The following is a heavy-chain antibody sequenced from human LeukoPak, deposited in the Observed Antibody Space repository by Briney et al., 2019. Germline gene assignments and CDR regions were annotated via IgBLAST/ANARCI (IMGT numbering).Heavy chain of an antibody. J-gene: IGHJ4*02. CDR2: ISGSASGGT. D-gene: IGHD1-1*01. Sequence: PGGSLRLSCAASGFPFSTNDMSWVRQPPGKGLEWVSAISGSASGGTTYEDSVKGRFTISRDNSKGTLYLQMSSLRAEDTAVYYCAKVKTHWYFDNWGRGTLVTVSS. V-gene: IGHV3-23*01. CDR3: AKVKTHWYFDN. CDR1: GFPFSTND.